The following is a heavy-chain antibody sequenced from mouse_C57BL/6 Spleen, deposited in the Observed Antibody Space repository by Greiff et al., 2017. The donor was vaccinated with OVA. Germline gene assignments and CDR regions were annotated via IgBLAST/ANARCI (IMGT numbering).Heavy chain of an antibody. J-gene: IGHJ4*01. CDR3: AREGVGSEAMDY. V-gene: IGHV1-64*01. Sequence: VQLQQPGAELVKPGASVKLSCKASGYTFTSYWMHWVKQRPGQGLEWIGMIHPNSGSTNYNEKFKSKATLTVDKSSSTAYMQLSSLTSEDSAVYYCAREGVGSEAMDYWGQGTSVTVSS. CDR2: IHPNSGST. CDR1: GYTFTSYW. D-gene: IGHD1-1*01.